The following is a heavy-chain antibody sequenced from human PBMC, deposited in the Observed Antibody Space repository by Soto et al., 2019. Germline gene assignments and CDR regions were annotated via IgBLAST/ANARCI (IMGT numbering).Heavy chain of an antibody. CDR1: GFTFSSYA. J-gene: IGHJ6*02. V-gene: IGHV3-23*01. CDR3: AKNGSSSAYYYYGMDV. Sequence: GGSLRLSCAASGFTFSSYAMSWVRQAPGKGLEWVSAISGSGGSTYYAESVKGRFTISRDNSKNTLYLQMNSLRAADTAVYYCAKNGSSSAYYYYGMDVWGQGTTVTVSS. CDR2: ISGSGGST. D-gene: IGHD6-6*01.